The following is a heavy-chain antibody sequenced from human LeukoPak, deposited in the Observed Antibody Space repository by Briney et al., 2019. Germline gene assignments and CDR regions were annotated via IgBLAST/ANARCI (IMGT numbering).Heavy chain of an antibody. V-gene: IGHV3-9*03. CDR2: ISWNRGSI. CDR1: GFTFDDYA. Sequence: GGSLRLSCAASGFTFDDYAMHWVRQAPGKGLEWVSGISWNRGSIGYADSVKGRFTISRDNAKNSLYLQMNSLRAEDMALYYCAKASDYGGPYYFDYWGQGTLVTVSS. J-gene: IGHJ4*02. CDR3: AKASDYGGPYYFDY. D-gene: IGHD4-23*01.